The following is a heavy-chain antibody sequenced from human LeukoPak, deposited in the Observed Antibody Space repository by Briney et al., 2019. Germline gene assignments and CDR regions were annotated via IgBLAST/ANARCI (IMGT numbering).Heavy chain of an antibody. CDR3: ARGAAATY. CDR2: VYPSGST. CDR1: GDSITNSNW. J-gene: IGHJ4*02. D-gene: IGHD6-13*01. Sequence: SETLSLTCAVSGDSITNSNWWTWIRQPPGKGLEWIGEVYPSGSTNYSPSLKSRLTISVDKSKNQFSLTLNSVTAADTAVYYCARGAAATYWGQGTLVTVSS. V-gene: IGHV4-4*02.